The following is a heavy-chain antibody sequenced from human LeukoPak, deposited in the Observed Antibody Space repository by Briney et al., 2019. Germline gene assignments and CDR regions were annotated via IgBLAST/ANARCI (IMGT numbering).Heavy chain of an antibody. D-gene: IGHD2-2*01. CDR2: ISAYNGNT. V-gene: IGHV1-18*01. Sequence: ASVKVSCKASGYTFTSYGISWVRQAPGQGLEWMGWISAYNGNTNYAQKLQGRVTMTTDTSTSTAYMELRSLRSDDTAVYYCARDSYCSSTSCYFDYYYYYMDVWGKGTTVTISS. CDR1: GYTFTSYG. J-gene: IGHJ6*03. CDR3: ARDSYCSSTSCYFDYYYYYMDV.